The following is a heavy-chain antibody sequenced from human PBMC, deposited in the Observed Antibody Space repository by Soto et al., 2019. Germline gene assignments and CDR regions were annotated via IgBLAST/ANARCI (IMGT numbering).Heavy chain of an antibody. CDR1: GGSFSNFG. CDR2: IVPVFGRP. V-gene: IGHV1-69*13. CDR3: EREGSGYNF. Sequence: ASVKFSCKASGGSFSNFGISWVRQAPGQGLEWMGGIVPVFGRPNYAPRFRGRLTITADESTSTGYMERIRMRSDDTAVYYCEREGSGYNFWGQGTQVTVSS. D-gene: IGHD5-12*01. J-gene: IGHJ4*02.